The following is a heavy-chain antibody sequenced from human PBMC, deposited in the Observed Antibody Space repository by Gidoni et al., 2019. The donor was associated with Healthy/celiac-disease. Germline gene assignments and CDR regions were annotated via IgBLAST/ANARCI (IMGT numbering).Heavy chain of an antibody. J-gene: IGHJ5*02. CDR3: ARDAYSSSWYSWFDP. V-gene: IGHV3-7*01. CDR1: GFTVSSYW. D-gene: IGHD6-13*01. CDR2: IKQDGSEK. Sequence: EVQLVESGGGLVQPGGSLRLSCADSGFTVSSYWRSWVRQAPGKGLEWVANIKQDGSEKYYVDSVKGRFTISRDNAKNSLYLQMNSLRAEDTAVYYCARDAYSSSWYSWFDPWGQGTLVTVSS.